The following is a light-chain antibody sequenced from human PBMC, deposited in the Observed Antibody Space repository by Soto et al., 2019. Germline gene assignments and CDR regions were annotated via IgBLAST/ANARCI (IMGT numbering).Light chain of an antibody. CDR1: SSNIGGNS. CDR3: SSYTNINTRACV. V-gene: IGLV1-51*01. J-gene: IGLJ1*01. Sequence: QSVMTQPPSVSAAPGQKVTISCSGSSSNIGGNSVSWYQQLPGTAPKLLIYDDNKRPSGIPDRFSGSKSGNTASLTISGLQAEDEAEYYCSSYTNINTRACVFGTGTKLTVL. CDR2: DDN.